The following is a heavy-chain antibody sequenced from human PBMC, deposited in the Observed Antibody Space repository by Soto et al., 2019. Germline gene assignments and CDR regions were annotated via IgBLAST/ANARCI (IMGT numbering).Heavy chain of an antibody. CDR2: ITADGGGA. J-gene: IGHJ4*02. CDR1: GFHLRNYI. CDR3: TSGPRDDSSGTGAH. Sequence: GGSLSLSYTTSGFHLRNYIMNWVRQAPGKGLEWISTITADGGGAFYADSVKGRFTISRDNSKNTLYLQMNNLKPDDTAIYYCTSGPRDDSSGTGAHWGQGTPVTVSS. D-gene: IGHD1-1*01. V-gene: IGHV3-23*01.